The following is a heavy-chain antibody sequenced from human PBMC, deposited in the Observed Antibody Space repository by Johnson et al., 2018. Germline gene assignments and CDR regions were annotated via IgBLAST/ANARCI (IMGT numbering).Heavy chain of an antibody. J-gene: IGHJ3*02. Sequence: EVQLVESGAEVKKPGESLKISCKGSGYSFTSYWIGWVRQMPGKGLEWMGIIYPGDSDTRYSPSFQGQVTISADQSISTAYLQWSSLKASDTAMYYCARRIAEAGDAFDIWGKGTMVTGSS. CDR2: IYPGDSDT. V-gene: IGHV5-51*03. CDR3: ARRIAEAGDAFDI. CDR1: GYSFTSYW. D-gene: IGHD6-13*01.